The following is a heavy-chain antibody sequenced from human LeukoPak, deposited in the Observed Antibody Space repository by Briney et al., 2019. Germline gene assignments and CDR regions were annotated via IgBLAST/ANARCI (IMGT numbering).Heavy chain of an antibody. J-gene: IGHJ4*02. Sequence: SVKVSCKASGGTFSSYAISWVRQAPGQGLEWMGRIIPILGIANYAQKFQGRVTITADKSTSTAYMELSSPRSEDTAVYYCARVPPPYGDYGFDYWGQGTLVTVSS. CDR2: IIPILGIA. CDR3: ARVPPPYGDYGFDY. D-gene: IGHD4-17*01. V-gene: IGHV1-69*04. CDR1: GGTFSSYA.